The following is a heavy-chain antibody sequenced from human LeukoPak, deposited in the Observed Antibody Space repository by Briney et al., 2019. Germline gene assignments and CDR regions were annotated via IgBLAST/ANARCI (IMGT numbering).Heavy chain of an antibody. V-gene: IGHV4-38-2*01. J-gene: IGHJ4*02. CDR2: IYHSGST. CDR3: ASRNYYDSSGYYFSFDY. D-gene: IGHD3-22*01. CDR1: GYSISSGYY. Sequence: AETLSVPFAVSGYSISSGYYWGWIRQPPGKGLEWIGSIYHSGSTYYNPSLKSRVTISVDTSKNQFSLKLSSVTAADTAVYYCASRNYYDSSGYYFSFDYWGQGTLVTLSS.